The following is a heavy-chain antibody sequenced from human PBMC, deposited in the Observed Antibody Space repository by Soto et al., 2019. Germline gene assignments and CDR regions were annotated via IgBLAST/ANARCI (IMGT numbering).Heavy chain of an antibody. CDR2: ISYDGSNK. CDR3: ARDRNYYDSSGYFDY. D-gene: IGHD3-22*01. J-gene: IGHJ4*02. Sequence: GGSLRLSCAASGFTFSSYAMHWVRQAPGKGLEWVAVISYDGSNKYYADSVKGRFTISRDNSKNTPYLQMNSLRAEDTAVYYCARDRNYYDSSGYFDYWGQGTLVPVSS. CDR1: GFTFSSYA. V-gene: IGHV3-30-3*01.